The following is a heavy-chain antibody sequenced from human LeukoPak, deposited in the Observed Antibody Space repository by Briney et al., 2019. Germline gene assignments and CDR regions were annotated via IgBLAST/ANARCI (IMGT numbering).Heavy chain of an antibody. V-gene: IGHV1-2*02. Sequence: ASVKVSCKASGYTFTGYYMHWVRQAPGQGLEWMGWINPNSGGTNYAQKFQGRVTITRNTSISTAYMELSSLRSEDTAVYYCARLYYDSSGYDAFDIWGQGTMVTVSS. CDR1: GYTFTGYY. CDR2: INPNSGGT. J-gene: IGHJ3*02. D-gene: IGHD3-22*01. CDR3: ARLYYDSSGYDAFDI.